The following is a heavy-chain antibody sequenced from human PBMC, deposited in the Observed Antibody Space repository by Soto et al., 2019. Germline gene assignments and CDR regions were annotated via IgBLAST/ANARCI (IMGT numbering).Heavy chain of an antibody. CDR2: IYYSGST. Sequence: PSETLSLTCTVSGGSISSYYWSWIRQPPGKGLEWIGYIYYSGSTNYNPSLKSRVTISVDTSKNQFSLKLSSVTAADTAVYYCARGTAQWELLHYWGQGTLVTVSS. V-gene: IGHV4-59*01. D-gene: IGHD1-26*01. J-gene: IGHJ4*02. CDR1: GGSISSYY. CDR3: ARGTAQWELLHY.